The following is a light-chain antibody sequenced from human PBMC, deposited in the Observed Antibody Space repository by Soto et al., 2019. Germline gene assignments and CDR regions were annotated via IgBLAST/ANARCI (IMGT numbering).Light chain of an antibody. CDR1: QSISTY. CDR2: GAF. Sequence: DIQMTQSPSSLSASIGDRITITCRASQSISTYLNWYQQKPGKAPSLLIYGAFTLQSGVPSRFSGSGSATDFTLTISSLQPEDFATYYCQQTFITPPLTFGGGTKVEIK. V-gene: IGKV1-39*01. J-gene: IGKJ4*01. CDR3: QQTFITPPLT.